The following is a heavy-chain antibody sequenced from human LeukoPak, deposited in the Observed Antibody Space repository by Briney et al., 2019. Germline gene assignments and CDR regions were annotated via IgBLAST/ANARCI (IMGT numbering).Heavy chain of an antibody. CDR1: GYTFTNYW. CDR3: ARAGYSNKWDGVDY. V-gene: IGHV5-51*01. Sequence: GESLKISCKGSGYTFTNYWIGWVRQMPGKGLEFMGIIYPGDSDTRYSPSFQGQVTISVDKSINTAYLQWSSLKASDSAMYYCARAGYSNKWDGVDYWGQGTLVTVSS. CDR2: IYPGDSDT. J-gene: IGHJ4*02. D-gene: IGHD5-12*01.